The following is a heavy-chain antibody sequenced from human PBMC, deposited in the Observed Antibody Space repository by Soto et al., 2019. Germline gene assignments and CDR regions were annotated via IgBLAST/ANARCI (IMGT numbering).Heavy chain of an antibody. CDR1: GFTFSSCA. CDR3: ARDLYGSSYY. Sequence: GGSLRLSCAASGFTFSSCAMSWVRQAPGKGLEWVSSISGSGSYIYYADSVKGRFTISRDNAKNSLYLQMNSLRAEDTAVYYCARDLYGSSYYWGQGTLVTVSS. J-gene: IGHJ4*02. D-gene: IGHD4-17*01. V-gene: IGHV3-21*01. CDR2: ISGSGSYI.